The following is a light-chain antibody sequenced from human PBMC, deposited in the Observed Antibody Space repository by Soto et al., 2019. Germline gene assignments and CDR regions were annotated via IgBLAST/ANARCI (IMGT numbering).Light chain of an antibody. CDR3: QQYNNWPIT. Sequence: EVVLTQSPATLSMSPGQGATVSCRASQSVRRNLAWYQQKPGQAPRLLIYDASTRATGLPARFSASGSGTEFTLTISSLQSEDFAIYYCQQYNNWPITFGQGTRLDIK. CDR2: DAS. V-gene: IGKV3-15*01. CDR1: QSVRRN. J-gene: IGKJ5*01.